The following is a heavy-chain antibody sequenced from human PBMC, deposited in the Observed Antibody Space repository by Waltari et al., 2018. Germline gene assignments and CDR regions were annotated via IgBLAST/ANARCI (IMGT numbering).Heavy chain of an antibody. J-gene: IGHJ3*02. D-gene: IGHD3-22*01. CDR2: ISGYNGNT. CDR1: GYTFSAYG. CDR3: ARARYYYDPGDCEI. Sequence: QVQVLQSGAEVKQPGAPVKVSCTASGYTFSAYGITWVRQAPGQGLEWMGWISGYNGNTKYAQKEKDRVTMTTDTSTGTVYLDLRSLRSDDTAVYYCARARYYYDPGDCEIWGQGTTVVVSS. V-gene: IGHV1-18*01.